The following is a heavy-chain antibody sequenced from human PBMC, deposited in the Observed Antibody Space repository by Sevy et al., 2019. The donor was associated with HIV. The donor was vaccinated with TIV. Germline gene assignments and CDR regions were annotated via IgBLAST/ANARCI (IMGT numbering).Heavy chain of an antibody. D-gene: IGHD2-15*01. CDR2: IDITYST. Sequence: GGSLRLSCSASGFTFSHYAMTWVRQAPGKGLEWVSTIDITYSTHYTDSVKGRFSISKDNSKSTLFLQLNSLGGEDTAIYYCAGGRQYWPTEYWGQGTLVTVSS. CDR1: GFTFSHYA. V-gene: IGHV3-23*05. J-gene: IGHJ4*02. CDR3: AGGRQYWPTEY.